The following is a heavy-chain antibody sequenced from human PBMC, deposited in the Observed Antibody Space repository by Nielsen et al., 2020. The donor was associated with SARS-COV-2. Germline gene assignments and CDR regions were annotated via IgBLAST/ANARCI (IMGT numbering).Heavy chain of an antibody. Sequence: SETLSLTCTVSGGSISSSSYYWGWIRQPPGKGLEWIGSIYYSGSTYYNPSLKSRVTISVDTSKNQFSLKLSSVTAADTAVYYCARNYGLTIFGVVIQYYFDYWGQGTLVTVSS. D-gene: IGHD3-3*01. CDR2: IYYSGST. CDR3: ARNYGLTIFGVVIQYYFDY. V-gene: IGHV4-39*01. CDR1: GGSISSSSYY. J-gene: IGHJ4*02.